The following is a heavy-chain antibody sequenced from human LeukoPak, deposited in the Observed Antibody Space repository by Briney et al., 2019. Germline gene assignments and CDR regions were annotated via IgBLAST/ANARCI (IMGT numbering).Heavy chain of an antibody. CDR1: GYTFTGYY. CDR3: ARSGYSSGWFYYYYYMDV. V-gene: IGHV1-8*03. J-gene: IGHJ6*03. D-gene: IGHD6-19*01. CDR2: MNPNSGNT. Sequence: GASVKVSCKASGYTFTGYYMHWVRQATGQGLEWMGWMNPNSGNTGYAQKFQGRVTITRNTSISTAYMELSSLRSEDTAVYYCARSGYSSGWFYYYYYMDVWGKGTTVTVSS.